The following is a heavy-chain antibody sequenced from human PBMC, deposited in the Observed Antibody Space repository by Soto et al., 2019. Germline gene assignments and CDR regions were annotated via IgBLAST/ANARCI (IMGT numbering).Heavy chain of an antibody. CDR1: GFTFRTND. Sequence: EEQLVESGGGLVQPGGSLRLSCAASGFTFRTNDMHWVRQAPGKGLEWVAGIGTAADTYYPDSVKGRFTISRDNAKSSLYRQTKSRRAVHTAVYYCARGWLRRGYLDYWGQGTLVTVSS. D-gene: IGHD5-12*01. V-gene: IGHV3-13*04. J-gene: IGHJ4*02. CDR3: ARGWLRRGYLDY. CDR2: IGTAADT.